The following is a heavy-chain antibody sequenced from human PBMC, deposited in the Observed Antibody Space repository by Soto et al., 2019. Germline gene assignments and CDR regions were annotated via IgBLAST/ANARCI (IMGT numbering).Heavy chain of an antibody. CDR2: ISYDGRDK. CDR1: GFTFSSCA. CDR3: AREGHGGKAGRYFDL. J-gene: IGHJ2*01. Sequence: QVQLVESGGGVVQPGRSLRLSCAASGFTFSSCAMHWVRQAPGKGLEWVAVISYDGRDKYYADSVKGRFTISRDNSKNPLYLQMNTLRTEDTAVYYCAREGHGGKAGRYFDLWGRGTLVTLSS. D-gene: IGHD2-15*01. V-gene: IGHV3-30*04.